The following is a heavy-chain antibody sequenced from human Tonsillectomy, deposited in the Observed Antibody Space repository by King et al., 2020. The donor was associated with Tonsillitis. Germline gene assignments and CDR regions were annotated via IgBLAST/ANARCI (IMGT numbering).Heavy chain of an antibody. J-gene: IGHJ6*02. D-gene: IGHD3-10*01. V-gene: IGHV4-34*01. Sequence: VQLQQWGAGLLKPSETLSLTCAVYGGSFSTYYWSWIRQPPGKGLEWVGEIDHSGSTNYNPSLKSRVTISVDTSKNQFSLKLSSVTAADTAVYLCARVGNRGSRTNYYSYNGLDVWGQGTTVTVSS. CDR2: IDHSGST. CDR3: ARVGNRGSRTNYYSYNGLDV. CDR1: GGSFSTYY.